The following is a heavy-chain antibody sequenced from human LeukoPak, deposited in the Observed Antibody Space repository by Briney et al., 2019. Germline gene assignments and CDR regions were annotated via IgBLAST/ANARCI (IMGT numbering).Heavy chain of an antibody. CDR3: AREDPQTTVPEGMDV. Sequence: PSETLSLTCTVSGGSISNYYWSWIRQSPGKGLEWIGYIYYSGTTNSNPSLKSRVTISVDTSKDQFSLQLRSVTAADTAAYYCAREDPQTTVPEGMDVWGQGTTVIVSS. V-gene: IGHV4-59*01. CDR1: GGSISNYY. D-gene: IGHD4-17*01. J-gene: IGHJ6*02. CDR2: IYYSGTT.